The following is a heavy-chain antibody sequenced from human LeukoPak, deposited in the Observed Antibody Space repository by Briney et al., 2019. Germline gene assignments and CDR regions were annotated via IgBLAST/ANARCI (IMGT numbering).Heavy chain of an antibody. CDR3: ARTTKEFDILTGYYFDY. CDR1: GFTVSSNS. CDR2: IYTTGRT. Sequence: GGSLRLSCTVSGFTVSSNSMSWVRQAPGKGLEWVSFIYTTGRTHNPDSVKGRFTISRDSSKNTLYLQMNSLRAEDTAVYYCARTTKEFDILTGYYFDYWGQGTLVTVSP. J-gene: IGHJ4*02. V-gene: IGHV3-53*01. D-gene: IGHD3-9*01.